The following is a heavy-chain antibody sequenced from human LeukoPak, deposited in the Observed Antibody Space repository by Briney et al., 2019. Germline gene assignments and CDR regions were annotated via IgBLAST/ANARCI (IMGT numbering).Heavy chain of an antibody. CDR2: IYSGGST. V-gene: IGHV3-66*01. CDR1: GFTFSSNY. Sequence: GGSLRLSCAASGFTFSSNYMSWVRQAPGKGLEWVSVIYSGGSTYYSDSVKGRFTISRDNSKNTLYLQMNSLRAEDTAVYYCAREPHYYDSSGYYNYFDYWGQGTLVTVSS. J-gene: IGHJ4*02. D-gene: IGHD3-22*01. CDR3: AREPHYYDSSGYYNYFDY.